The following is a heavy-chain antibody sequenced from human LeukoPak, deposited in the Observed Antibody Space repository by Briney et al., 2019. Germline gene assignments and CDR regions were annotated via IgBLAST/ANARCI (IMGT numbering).Heavy chain of an antibody. J-gene: IGHJ4*02. V-gene: IGHV4-59*08. Sequence: PSETLSLTCTVSGGSISSYYWSWIRQPPGKGLEWIGYIFYSGSTNYNPSLKSRVTMTADTSKNQVSLKLRSVTAADTAVYCCARTNPSSHYWGQGTLVTVSS. CDR3: ARTNPSSHY. CDR1: GGSISSYY. CDR2: IFYSGST.